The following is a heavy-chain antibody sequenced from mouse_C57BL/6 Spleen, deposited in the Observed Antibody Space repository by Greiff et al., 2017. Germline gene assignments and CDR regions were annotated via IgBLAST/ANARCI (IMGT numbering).Heavy chain of an antibody. CDR2: IYPGSGST. J-gene: IGHJ1*03. V-gene: IGHV1-55*01. Sequence: QVQLKQPGAELVKPGASVKMSCKASGYTFTSYWITWVKQRPGQGLEWIGDIYPGSGSTNYNEKFKSKATLTVDTSSSTAYMQLSSLTSEDSAVYYCARMGGNYVRYFDVWGTGTTDTVSS. CDR1: GYTFTSYW. D-gene: IGHD2-1*01. CDR3: ARMGGNYVRYFDV.